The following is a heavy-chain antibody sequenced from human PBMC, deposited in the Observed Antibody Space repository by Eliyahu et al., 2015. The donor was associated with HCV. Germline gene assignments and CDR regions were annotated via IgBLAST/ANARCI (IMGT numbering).Heavy chain of an antibody. Sequence: EVQLVESGGGLVQPGGSLRLSCAASGFTFSSYSMXWVRQAPGKGLEWISYISSSSRTISYADSVKGRFTISRDNAKNSLYLQMNSLRDEDTAVYYCAREGEGSFDWLLVSNSYNWFDPWGQGTLVTVSS. V-gene: IGHV3-48*02. CDR3: AREGEGSFDWLLVSNSYNWFDP. J-gene: IGHJ5*02. D-gene: IGHD3-9*01. CDR2: ISSSSRTI. CDR1: GFTFSSYS.